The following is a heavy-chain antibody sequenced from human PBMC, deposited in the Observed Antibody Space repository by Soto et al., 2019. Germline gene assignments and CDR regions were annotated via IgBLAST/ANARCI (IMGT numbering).Heavy chain of an antibody. CDR2: INAGNGNT. Sequence: ASMKVSCKASGYTFTSYAMHWVRQAPGQRLEWMGWINAGNGNTKYSQKFQGRVTITRDTSACTAYMELSSLRSEDTAVYYCARDSVSSSWPHCFDYWGQGTLFTVAS. J-gene: IGHJ4*02. D-gene: IGHD6-13*01. CDR3: ARDSVSSSWPHCFDY. V-gene: IGHV1-3*01. CDR1: GYTFTSYA.